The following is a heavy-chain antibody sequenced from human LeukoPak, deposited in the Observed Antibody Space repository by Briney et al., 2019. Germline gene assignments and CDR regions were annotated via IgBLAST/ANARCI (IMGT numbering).Heavy chain of an antibody. CDR3: ARTYGGNSRENWFDP. CDR1: GYTLTELS. D-gene: IGHD4-23*01. CDR2: FDPEDGET. Sequence: ASVKVSCKVSGYTLTELSMHWVRQAPGKGLEWMGGFDPEDGETIYAQKFQGRVTITADKSTSTAYMELSSLRSEDTAVYYCARTYGGNSRENWFDPWGQGTLVTVSS. J-gene: IGHJ5*02. V-gene: IGHV1-24*01.